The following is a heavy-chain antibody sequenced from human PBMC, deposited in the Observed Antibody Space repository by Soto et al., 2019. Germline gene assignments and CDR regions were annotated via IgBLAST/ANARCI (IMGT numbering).Heavy chain of an antibody. V-gene: IGHV4-59*01. CDR2: IYYSGST. CDR1: GGSISSYY. CDR3: ARESAYYGSGTQYYYYYGMDV. D-gene: IGHD3-10*01. J-gene: IGHJ6*02. Sequence: PSETLSLTCTVSGGSISSYYWSWIRQPPGKGLEWIGYIYYSGSTNYNPSLKSRVTISVDTSKNQFSLKLSSVTAADTAVYYCARESAYYGSGTQYYYYYGMDVWGQGTTVTVSS.